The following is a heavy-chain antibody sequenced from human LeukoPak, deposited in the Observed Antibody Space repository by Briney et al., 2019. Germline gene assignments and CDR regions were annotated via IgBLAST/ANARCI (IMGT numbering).Heavy chain of an antibody. Sequence: ASVKVSCKASGYTFTSYDINWVRQATGQGLEWMGWMNPNSGNTGYAQKFQGRVTITADKSTSTAYMELSSLRSEDTAVYYCARDYYGSGSSNWVPWGYWGQGTLVTVSS. D-gene: IGHD3-10*01. CDR2: MNPNSGNT. CDR1: GYTFTSYD. V-gene: IGHV1-8*01. CDR3: ARDYYGSGSSNWVPWGY. J-gene: IGHJ4*02.